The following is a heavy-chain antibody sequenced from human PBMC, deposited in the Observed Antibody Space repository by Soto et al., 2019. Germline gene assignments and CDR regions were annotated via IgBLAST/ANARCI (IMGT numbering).Heavy chain of an antibody. Sequence: QVQLQQWGAGLLKPSETLSLTCAVYGGSFSGYYWSWIRQPPGKGPEWIGEINHSGSTNYNPSLKSRVTISVDTSKNQFSLKLSSVTAADTAVYYCARGRGFGERSGCFAYWGQGTLVTVSS. V-gene: IGHV4-34*01. J-gene: IGHJ4*02. CDR1: GGSFSGYY. CDR3: ARGRGFGERSGCFAY. CDR2: INHSGST. D-gene: IGHD3-10*01.